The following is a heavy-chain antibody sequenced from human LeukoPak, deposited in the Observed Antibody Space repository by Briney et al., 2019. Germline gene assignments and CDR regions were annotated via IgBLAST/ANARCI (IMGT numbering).Heavy chain of an antibody. CDR1: GFTFSDHY. CDR2: TRNKANSYTT. CDR3: ARAPTCSGGSCHWRDYYYGMDV. D-gene: IGHD2-15*01. J-gene: IGHJ6*02. V-gene: IGHV3-72*01. Sequence: GGSLRLSCAASGFTFSDHYMDWVRQAPGKGLEWVGRTRNKANSYTTEYAASVKGRFTISRDDSKNSLYLQMNSLKTEDTAVYYCARAPTCSGGSCHWRDYYYGMDVWGQGTTVTVSS.